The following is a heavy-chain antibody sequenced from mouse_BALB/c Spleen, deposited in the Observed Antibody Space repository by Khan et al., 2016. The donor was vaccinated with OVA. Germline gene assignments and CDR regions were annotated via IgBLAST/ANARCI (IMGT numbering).Heavy chain of an antibody. J-gene: IGHJ2*01. CDR1: GYSITSDYA. Sequence: EEQLLESGPGLVKPSQSLSLTCTVTGYSITSDYAWNWIRQFPGNKLEWMGYKGYISSTSYNQSLKSRISITRDKSKNQFFLHLNSLTTEDTATYYCARSIMAYWGQGTTLTVSS. CDR2: KGYISST. CDR3: ARSIMAY. V-gene: IGHV3-2*02.